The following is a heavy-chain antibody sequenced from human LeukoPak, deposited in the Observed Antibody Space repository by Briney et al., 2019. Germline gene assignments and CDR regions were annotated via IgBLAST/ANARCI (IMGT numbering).Heavy chain of an antibody. CDR2: IYYSGST. Sequence: SETLSLTCTVSGGAISSYYWSWIRQPPGKGLEWIGYIYYSGSTNYNPSLKSRVTISVDTSKNQFSLKLSSVTAADTAVYYCARQSSSWYEINWFDPWGQGTLVTVSS. D-gene: IGHD6-13*01. CDR1: GGAISSYY. CDR3: ARQSSSWYEINWFDP. V-gene: IGHV4-59*08. J-gene: IGHJ5*02.